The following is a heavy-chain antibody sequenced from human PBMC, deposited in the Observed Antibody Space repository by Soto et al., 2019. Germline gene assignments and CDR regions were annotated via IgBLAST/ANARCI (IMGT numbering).Heavy chain of an antibody. J-gene: IGHJ4*02. D-gene: IGHD6-6*01. CDR3: ARVGGVAARTFDY. CDR2: IYYSGST. Sequence: SETLSLTCTVSGGSINDFYWSWIRQPPGKGLEWIGYIYYSGSTDYNPSLKGRVTISVDTSKNQSPLKLRSVTAADTAVYYCARVGGVAARTFDYWGQGTLVTVSS. CDR1: GGSINDFY. V-gene: IGHV4-59*01.